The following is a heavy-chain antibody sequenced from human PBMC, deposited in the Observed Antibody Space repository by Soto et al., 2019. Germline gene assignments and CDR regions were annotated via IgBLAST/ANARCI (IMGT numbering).Heavy chain of an antibody. CDR1: GYSFTSYW. Sequence: GESLQISCKVSGYSFTSYWIGCVRQMTGKGLEWMGIIYPGDSDTRYSPSFQGQVTISADKSISTAYLQWSSLKASDTAMYYCARQDYYYYDSSGYPTSAFDIWGQGTMVTVSS. CDR3: ARQDYYYYDSSGYPTSAFDI. J-gene: IGHJ3*02. D-gene: IGHD3-22*01. CDR2: IYPGDSDT. V-gene: IGHV5-51*01.